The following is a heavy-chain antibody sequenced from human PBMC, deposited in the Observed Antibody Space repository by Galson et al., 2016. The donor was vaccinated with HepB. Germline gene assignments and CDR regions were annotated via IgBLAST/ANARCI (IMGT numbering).Heavy chain of an antibody. Sequence: PGSVKGRFTISRENAKNSLYLQMNSLRDEDTAVYYCARDGGGTGGYYYYAMDVWGQGTTVTVSS. CDR3: ARDGGGTGGYYYYAMDV. D-gene: IGHD1-14*01. J-gene: IGHJ6*02. V-gene: IGHV3-13*01.